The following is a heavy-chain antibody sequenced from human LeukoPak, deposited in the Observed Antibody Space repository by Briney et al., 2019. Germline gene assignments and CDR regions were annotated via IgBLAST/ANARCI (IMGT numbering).Heavy chain of an antibody. V-gene: IGHV4-34*01. CDR1: GGSFSGYY. Sequence: SETLSLTCAVYGGSFSGYYWSWIRQPPGKGLEWIGEINHSGSTNYNPSLKSRITISVDKSQNQFSLKVNSLTAADMAVYYCATNGYYCMDVWGKGTTVTVSS. D-gene: IGHD2-8*01. CDR2: INHSGST. J-gene: IGHJ6*03. CDR3: ATNGYYCMDV.